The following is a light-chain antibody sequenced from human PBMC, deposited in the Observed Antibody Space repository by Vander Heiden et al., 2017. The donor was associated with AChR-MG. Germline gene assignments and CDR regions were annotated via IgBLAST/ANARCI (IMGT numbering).Light chain of an antibody. CDR1: QGIGND. V-gene: IGKV1-17*01. Sequence: DIQMTQAPSSLSASVGDRVTISCRASQGIGNDLGWYQQKPGKAPKRLIYKASRLQSGVPSRFSGSASGTEFTLTISSLQPEDFATYYCLQHNTYPRAFGPGTKVDIK. CDR3: LQHNTYPRA. J-gene: IGKJ3*01. CDR2: KAS.